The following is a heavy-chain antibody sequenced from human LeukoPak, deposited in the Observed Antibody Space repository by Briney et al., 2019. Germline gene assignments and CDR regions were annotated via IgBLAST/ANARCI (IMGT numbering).Heavy chain of an antibody. CDR1: GFPFSNYA. D-gene: IGHD3-22*01. CDR2: ISDSGDRT. Sequence: PGGSLRLSCAASGFPFSNYAMTWVRQAPGKGLERVSGISDSGDRTYYADSVKGRFTISRDNSKNMLYLQMNSLRVEDTALYYCAKGLGTSGYHDHWGQGTLVTVSS. J-gene: IGHJ4*02. V-gene: IGHV3-23*01. CDR3: AKGLGTSGYHDH.